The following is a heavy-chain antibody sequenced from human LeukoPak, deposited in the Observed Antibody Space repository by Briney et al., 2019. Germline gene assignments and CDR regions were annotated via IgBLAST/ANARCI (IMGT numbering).Heavy chain of an antibody. CDR2: ISWNSGSM. V-gene: IGHV3-9*01. Sequence: PGRSLRLSCAASGFTFDDYAMHWVRQAPGKGLEWVSGISWNSGSMGYADSVKGRFTISRGNAKNSLYLQMNSRRAEDTALYYCAKVYRFGELWDYFDYWGQGTLVTVSS. D-gene: IGHD3-10*01. CDR1: GFTFDDYA. J-gene: IGHJ4*02. CDR3: AKVYRFGELWDYFDY.